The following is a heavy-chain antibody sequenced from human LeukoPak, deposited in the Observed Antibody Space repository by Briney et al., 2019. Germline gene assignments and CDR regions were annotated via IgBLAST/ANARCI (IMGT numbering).Heavy chain of an antibody. D-gene: IGHD3-3*01. Sequence: GGSLRLSCAASGFIFSSHWMSWVRQAPGKGLEWVANINLDGNDKNYVDSVKGRFTISRDNAKNSLYLQMNSLRAEDTVIYYCARGFTIFGVVNDAFDIWGQGTTVTVSS. V-gene: IGHV3-7*01. CDR2: INLDGNDK. CDR3: ARGFTIFGVVNDAFDI. CDR1: GFIFSSHW. J-gene: IGHJ3*02.